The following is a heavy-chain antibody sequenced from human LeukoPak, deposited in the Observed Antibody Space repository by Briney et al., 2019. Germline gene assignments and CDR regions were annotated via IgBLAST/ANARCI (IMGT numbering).Heavy chain of an antibody. Sequence: ASVKVSCKASGYTFTSYGISWVRQAPGQGLEWMGWISAYNGNTNYAQKLQGRVTMTRDTSISTAYMELSRLRSDDTAVYYCASTPRRSGYGLGGYWGQGTLVTVSS. D-gene: IGHD5-12*01. CDR1: GYTFTSYG. CDR2: ISAYNGNT. CDR3: ASTPRRSGYGLGGY. V-gene: IGHV1-18*01. J-gene: IGHJ4*02.